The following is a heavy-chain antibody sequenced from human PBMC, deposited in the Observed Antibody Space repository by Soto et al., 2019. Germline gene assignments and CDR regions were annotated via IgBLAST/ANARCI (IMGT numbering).Heavy chain of an antibody. D-gene: IGHD3-3*01. V-gene: IGHV4-59*01. CDR2: IYYSGST. CDR1: GGSISSYY. J-gene: IGHJ6*02. Sequence: KTSETLSLTCTVSGGSISSYYWSWIRQPPGKGLEWIWDIYYSGSTNYNPSLKSLVTISVDTSKNQCSLKLSSVTAADTAVYYCARAGQTESGFLEWLAPYYYYYGMHXWGQGTTVTVS. CDR3: ARAGQTESGFLEWLAPYYYYYGMHX.